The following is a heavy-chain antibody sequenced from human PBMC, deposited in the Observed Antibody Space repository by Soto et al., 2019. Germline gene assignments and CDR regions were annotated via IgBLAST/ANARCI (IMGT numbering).Heavy chain of an antibody. J-gene: IGHJ4*02. Sequence: SETLSLTCTVSGGSVSSGSYYWSWIRQPPGKGLEWIGNIYYSGSTNYNPSLKSRVTILLDTSKNQFSLKLSSVTAADTAVHYCVSTTGNFDYWGQGTLVTVSS. V-gene: IGHV4-61*01. CDR2: IYYSGST. CDR1: GGSVSSGSYY. D-gene: IGHD1-26*01. CDR3: VSTTGNFDY.